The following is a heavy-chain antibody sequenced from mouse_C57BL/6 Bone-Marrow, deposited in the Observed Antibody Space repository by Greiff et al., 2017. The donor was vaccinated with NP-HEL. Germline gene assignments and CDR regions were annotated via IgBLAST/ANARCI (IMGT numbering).Heavy chain of an antibody. CDR3: ARYDGNYGDYYARDY. V-gene: IGHV1-81*01. J-gene: IGHJ4*01. Sequence: QVQLQQSGAELARPGASVKLSCKASGYTFTSYGISWVKQRTGQGLEWIGEIYPRSGNTYYNEKFKGKATLTADKSSSTAYMELRSLTSEDSAVYFCARYDGNYGDYYARDYWGQGTSVTVSS. CDR2: IYPRSGNT. CDR1: GYTFTSYG. D-gene: IGHD2-1*01.